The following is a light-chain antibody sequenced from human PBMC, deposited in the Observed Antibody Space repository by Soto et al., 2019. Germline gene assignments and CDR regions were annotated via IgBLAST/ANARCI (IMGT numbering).Light chain of an antibody. CDR1: RSVSSRY. CDR3: QQFGDSPPAFT. Sequence: ESMLTQSPGTLSSSPGERATLSCRASRSVSSRYISWYQQKPGQAPRLLIYGASIRATGIPDRFSGSGSGTDFTLTISRLEAEDFAVYYCQQFGDSPPAFTFGQGTKLEI. CDR2: GAS. J-gene: IGKJ2*01. V-gene: IGKV3-20*01.